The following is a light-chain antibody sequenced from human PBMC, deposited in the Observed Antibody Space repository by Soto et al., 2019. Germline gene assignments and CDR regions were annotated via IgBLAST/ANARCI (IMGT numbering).Light chain of an antibody. Sequence: QSVLTQSSSASASLGSSVKLTCTLSSGHSSYIIAWHQQQPGKAPRYLMKLEGSGSYNKGSGVPDRFSGSSSGADRYLTISNLQFEDEADYYCEPWDSNPWVFGGGTQLPVL. CDR3: EPWDSNPWV. J-gene: IGLJ3*02. CDR1: SGHSSYI. CDR2: LEGSGSY. V-gene: IGLV4-60*02.